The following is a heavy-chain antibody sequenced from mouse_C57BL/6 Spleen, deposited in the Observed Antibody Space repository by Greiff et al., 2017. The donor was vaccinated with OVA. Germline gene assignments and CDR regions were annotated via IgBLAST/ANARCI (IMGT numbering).Heavy chain of an antibody. J-gene: IGHJ4*01. CDR1: GFTFSDYY. CDR3: ECYCQRSMDY. CDR2: ISNGGGST. Sequence: EVQLVESGGGLVQPGGSLKLSCAASGFTFSDYYMYWVRQTPEKRLEWVAYISNGGGSTYYPDTVKGRFTISRDNAKNTLYLQMSRLKSEDTAMYYCECYCQRSMDYWGQSPSLRVST. V-gene: IGHV5-12*01. D-gene: IGHD1-1*01.